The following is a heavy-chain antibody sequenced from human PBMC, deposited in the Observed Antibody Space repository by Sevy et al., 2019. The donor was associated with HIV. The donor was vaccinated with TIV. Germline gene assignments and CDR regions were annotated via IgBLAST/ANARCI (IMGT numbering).Heavy chain of an antibody. CDR2: ISGSGGST. CDR3: AKNDQVVAATWGAFDI. D-gene: IGHD2-15*01. V-gene: IGHV3-23*01. J-gene: IGHJ3*02. CDR1: GFTFSSYA. Sequence: GESLKISCAASGFTFSSYAMSWVRQAPGKGLEWVSAISGSGGSTYYAASVQGRFTISRDNSKNTLYLQMNSLRAEDTAVYYCAKNDQVVAATWGAFDIWGQGTMVTVSS.